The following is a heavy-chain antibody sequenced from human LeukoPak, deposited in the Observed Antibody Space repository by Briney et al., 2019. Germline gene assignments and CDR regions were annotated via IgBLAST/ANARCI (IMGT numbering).Heavy chain of an antibody. J-gene: IGHJ4*02. CDR3: SVTTRYGANGYFDY. CDR2: IYYSGST. CDR1: GGSINSGDYY. D-gene: IGHD4-23*01. V-gene: IGHV4-31*03. Sequence: SQTLSLTCTVSGGSINSGDYYWSWIRQLPGKGLEWIGYIYYSGSTYYPPSLRSRVTISVDTSKNQFSLRLSSVTAADTAVYYCSVTTRYGANGYFDYWGQGALVTVPS.